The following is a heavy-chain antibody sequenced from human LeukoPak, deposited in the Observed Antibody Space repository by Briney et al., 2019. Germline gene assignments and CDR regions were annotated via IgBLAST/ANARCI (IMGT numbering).Heavy chain of an antibody. D-gene: IGHD6-13*01. Sequence: PSETLSLTCAVYGGSLSGYYWSWIRQPPGKGLEWIGEINHSGSTNYNPSLKSRVTISVDTSKNQFSLKLSSVTAADTAVYYCASRPSIAAAGIGWFDPWGQGTLVTVSS. V-gene: IGHV4-34*01. CDR2: INHSGST. CDR1: GGSLSGYY. CDR3: ASRPSIAAAGIGWFDP. J-gene: IGHJ5*02.